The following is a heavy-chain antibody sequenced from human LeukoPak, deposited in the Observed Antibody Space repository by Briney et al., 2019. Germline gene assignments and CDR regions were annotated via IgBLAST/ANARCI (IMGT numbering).Heavy chain of an antibody. D-gene: IGHD1-26*01. CDR1: GHRFNSHW. Sequence: GESLKISCQGSGHRFNSHWIGWVRQMPGKGLEWMGSVFLDDSDTRYSPSFQGQVTISAAKSISTVYLQWNGLKASDTAMYYCARRWGPVGATDYWGQGTLVTVSS. V-gene: IGHV5-51*01. CDR2: VFLDDSDT. J-gene: IGHJ4*02. CDR3: ARRWGPVGATDY.